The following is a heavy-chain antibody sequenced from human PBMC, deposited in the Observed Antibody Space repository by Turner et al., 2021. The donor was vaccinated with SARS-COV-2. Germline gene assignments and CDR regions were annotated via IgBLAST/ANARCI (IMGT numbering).Heavy chain of an antibody. V-gene: IGHV3-74*01. CDR2: ISDDGSSP. CDR3: VRSDVNAWYGLLDY. D-gene: IGHD3-16*01. J-gene: IGHJ4*02. Sequence: EVQLVESGGGLVQPEGSLRLPCAASGFTFSKFFMHWVRQAPGKGLGWVSRISDDGSSPAYADSVKGRFTISRDNAKNTLYLQMNSLTAEDSAVYYCVRSDVNAWYGLLDYWGQGTLVTVSS. CDR1: GFTFSKFF.